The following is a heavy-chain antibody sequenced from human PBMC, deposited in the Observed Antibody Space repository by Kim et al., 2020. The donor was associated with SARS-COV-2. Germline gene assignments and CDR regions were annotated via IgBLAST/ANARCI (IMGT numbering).Heavy chain of an antibody. CDR2: IRSKAYGGTT. CDR3: TRDDFWSGYPTY. Sequence: GGSLRLSCTASGFAFGDYAMSWFRQAPGKGLEWVGFIRSKAYGGTTEYAASVKGRFTISRDDSKSIAYLQMNSLKTEDTAVYYCTRDDFWSGYPTYWGQGTLVTVSS. J-gene: IGHJ4*02. CDR1: GFAFGDYA. D-gene: IGHD3-3*01. V-gene: IGHV3-49*03.